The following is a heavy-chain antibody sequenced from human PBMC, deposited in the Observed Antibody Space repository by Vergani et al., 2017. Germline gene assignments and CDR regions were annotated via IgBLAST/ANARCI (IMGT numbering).Heavy chain of an antibody. CDR3: ARPSSDYYAPFDY. Sequence: EVQLVQSGAEVKKPGEFLKISCKGSGYSFATYWIAWVRQMPGKGLEWMGIIYPGDSDTRYSPSFQGQVTISADKSLTTAYLQWRSLRASDTAMYYCARPSSDYYAPFDYWGQGTLVTVSS. J-gene: IGHJ4*02. D-gene: IGHD4-17*01. CDR2: IYPGDSDT. V-gene: IGHV5-51*01. CDR1: GYSFATYW.